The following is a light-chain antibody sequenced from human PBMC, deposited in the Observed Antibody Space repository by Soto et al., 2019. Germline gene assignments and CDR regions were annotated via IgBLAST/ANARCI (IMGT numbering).Light chain of an antibody. CDR1: SSEVGGYNY. CDR2: DVS. CDR3: SSYTTSSAPHVV. Sequence: QSVLTQPASVSGSPGQSLTISCTGTSSEVGGYNYVSWYQQHPGKAPKLMIYDVSNRPSGISNRFSGSKSGNTASLTISGLQAEDEADYYCSSYTTSSAPHVVFGGGTQLTVL. V-gene: IGLV2-14*03. J-gene: IGLJ2*01.